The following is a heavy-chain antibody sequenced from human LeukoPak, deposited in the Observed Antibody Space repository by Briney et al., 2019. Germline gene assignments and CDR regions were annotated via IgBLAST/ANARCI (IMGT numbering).Heavy chain of an antibody. CDR2: IYTSGST. D-gene: IGHD1-14*01. Sequence: SQTLSLTCTVSGGSISSASYYWSWIRQPAGEGLEWIGRIYTSGSTNYNPSLKSRVTISVDTSKNQFSLKLSSVTAADTAVYYCARVTRTWAPRFDYWGQGTLVTVSS. V-gene: IGHV4-61*02. J-gene: IGHJ4*02. CDR3: ARVTRTWAPRFDY. CDR1: GGSISSASYY.